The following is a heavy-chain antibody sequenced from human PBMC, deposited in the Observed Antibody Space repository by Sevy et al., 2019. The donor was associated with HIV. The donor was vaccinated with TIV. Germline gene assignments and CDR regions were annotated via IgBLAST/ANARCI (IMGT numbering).Heavy chain of an antibody. J-gene: IGHJ2*01. D-gene: IGHD2-8*02. V-gene: IGHV3-53*01. CDR1: GFDVSNNY. Sequence: GGSLRLSCAASGFDVSNNYMSWVRQAPGKGLEWVSVIYTGGSTYYADSVTGRFTMSRETSKNTVYLQMDSLSAENTAIYYWARDHGGVQDWYFDLWGRGTLVTVSS. CDR3: ARDHGGVQDWYFDL. CDR2: IYTGGST.